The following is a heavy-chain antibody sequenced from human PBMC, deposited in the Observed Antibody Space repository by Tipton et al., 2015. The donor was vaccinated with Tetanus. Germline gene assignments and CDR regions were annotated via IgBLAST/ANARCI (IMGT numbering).Heavy chain of an antibody. CDR3: TRDGGYSYGYVRAFDY. D-gene: IGHD5-18*01. J-gene: IGHJ4*02. Sequence: SLRLSCTASGFTFGDYAMSWFRQAPGKGLEWVGFIRSKAYGGTTEYAASVKGRFTISRDDSKSIAYLQMNSLKTEDTAVYYCTRDGGYSYGYVRAFDYWGQGTLVTVSS. V-gene: IGHV3-49*03. CDR1: GFTFGDYA. CDR2: IRSKAYGGTT.